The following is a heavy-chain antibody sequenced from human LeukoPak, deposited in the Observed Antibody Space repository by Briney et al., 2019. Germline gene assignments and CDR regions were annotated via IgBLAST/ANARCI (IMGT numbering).Heavy chain of an antibody. J-gene: IGHJ3*02. Sequence: GGSLRLSCAASGFTFSSYGMHWVRQAPGKGLEWVVFIRYDGSNKYYADSVKGRFTISRDNSKNTLYLQMNSLRAEDTAVYYCAKARGVVVVPAAMIGYDAFDIWGQGTMVTVSS. D-gene: IGHD2-2*01. CDR3: AKARGVVVVPAAMIGYDAFDI. CDR2: IRYDGSNK. CDR1: GFTFSSYG. V-gene: IGHV3-30*02.